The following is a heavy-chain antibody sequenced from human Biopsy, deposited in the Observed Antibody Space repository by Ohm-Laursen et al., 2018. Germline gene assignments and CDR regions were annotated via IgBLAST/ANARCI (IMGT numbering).Heavy chain of an antibody. J-gene: IGHJ3*02. D-gene: IGHD5-24*01. Sequence: SLRLSCSASGFIFDDFAMHWVRQTPGKGLEWVSGISWNSGRIAHADSVKGRFTISRDNAKNSLYLQMNSLRAEDTALYYCAKGQAPDGYNYAFDIWGQGTMLTVSS. CDR2: ISWNSGRI. V-gene: IGHV3-9*01. CDR3: AKGQAPDGYNYAFDI. CDR1: GFIFDDFA.